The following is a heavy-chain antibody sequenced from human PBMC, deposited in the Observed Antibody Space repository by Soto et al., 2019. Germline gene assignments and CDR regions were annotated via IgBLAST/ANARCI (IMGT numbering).Heavy chain of an antibody. D-gene: IGHD6-19*01. CDR3: ARAGYSSGYNWFDP. Sequence: SETLSLTCTVSGGSISSYYWSWIRQPPGKGLEWIGYIYYSGSTNYNPSLKSRVTISVDTSKNQFSLKLSSVTAADTAVYYCARAGYSSGYNWFDPWGQGTLVTVS. CDR2: IYYSGST. CDR1: GGSISSYY. J-gene: IGHJ5*02. V-gene: IGHV4-59*08.